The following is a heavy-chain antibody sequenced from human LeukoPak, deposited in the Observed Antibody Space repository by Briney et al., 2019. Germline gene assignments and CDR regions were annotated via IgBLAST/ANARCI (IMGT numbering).Heavy chain of an antibody. CDR3: AHSTYYDFWSGSINWFDP. D-gene: IGHD3-3*01. CDR1: GFSLSTSGVG. Sequence: SGPTLVKPTQTLTLTCTFSGFSLSTSGVGVGWIRQHPGKALEWLALIYLNDDKRYSPSLKSRLTITKYTSRTQVVPTMTNMYPVDTATYYCAHSTYYDFWSGSINWFDPWGQGTLVTVSS. V-gene: IGHV2-5*01. J-gene: IGHJ5*02. CDR2: IYLNDDK.